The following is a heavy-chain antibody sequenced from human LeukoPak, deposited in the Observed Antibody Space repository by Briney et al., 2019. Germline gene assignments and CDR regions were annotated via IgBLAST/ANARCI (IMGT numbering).Heavy chain of an antibody. J-gene: IGHJ4*02. Sequence: ASVKVSCKASGYTFTGHYLHWVRQAPGQELEWMGWINSNSGATNSAQKFQGRVTLTRDTSISTAYMELSRLRSDDTAVYYCARALRYCSSTTCDEVRFDYWGQGTLVTVSS. V-gene: IGHV1-2*02. D-gene: IGHD2-2*01. CDR2: INSNSGAT. CDR1: GYTFTGHY. CDR3: ARALRYCSSTTCDEVRFDY.